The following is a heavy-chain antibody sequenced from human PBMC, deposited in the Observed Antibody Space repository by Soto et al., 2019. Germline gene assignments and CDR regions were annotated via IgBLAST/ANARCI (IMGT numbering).Heavy chain of an antibody. J-gene: IGHJ6*02. CDR2: IYPGDSDT. V-gene: IGHV5-51*01. Sequence: PGESLKISCKGSGYSFTSYWIGWVRQMPGKGLEWMGIIYPGDSDTRHSPSFQGQVTISADKSISTAYLQWSSLKASDTAMYYCARQYYDFWSGSYYYYGMDVWGQGTTVTVSS. D-gene: IGHD3-3*01. CDR3: ARQYYDFWSGSYYYYGMDV. CDR1: GYSFTSYW.